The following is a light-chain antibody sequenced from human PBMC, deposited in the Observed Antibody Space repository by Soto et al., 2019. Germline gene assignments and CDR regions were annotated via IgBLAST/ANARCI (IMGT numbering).Light chain of an antibody. Sequence: EIVMTQSPDTLSVSPGERATLSCRASQSVSSYLAWYQQKPGQAPRLLIYAASNRATDIPARFSGSGSGTDFTLTISSLEPEDFAVYYCQQRSNWPQITFGQGTRLEI. CDR3: QQRSNWPQIT. CDR2: AAS. V-gene: IGKV3-11*01. CDR1: QSVSSY. J-gene: IGKJ5*01.